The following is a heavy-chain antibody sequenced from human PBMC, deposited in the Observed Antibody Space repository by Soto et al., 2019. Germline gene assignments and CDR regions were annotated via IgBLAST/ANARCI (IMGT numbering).Heavy chain of an antibody. CDR2: IYYSRST. CDR3: ARLIELMNWFDP. Sequence: SETLSLTCTVSGGSISSGGYYWSWIRQHPGKGLEWIGYIYYSRSTYYNPSLKSRVTISVDTSKSQFSLKLSSVTAADTAVYYCARLIELMNWFDPWGQGTLVTVSS. D-gene: IGHD1-26*01. J-gene: IGHJ5*02. V-gene: IGHV4-31*03. CDR1: GGSISSGGYY.